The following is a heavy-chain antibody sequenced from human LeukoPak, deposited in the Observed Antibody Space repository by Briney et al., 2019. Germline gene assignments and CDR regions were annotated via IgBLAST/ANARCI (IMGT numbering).Heavy chain of an antibody. CDR1: GGTFSSYA. V-gene: IGHV1-69*05. J-gene: IGHJ4*02. CDR3: ARITFAPGPESDY. D-gene: IGHD3-16*01. Sequence: GASVKVSCKASGGTFSSYAISWVRQAPGQGLEWMGGIIPIFGTANYAQKLQGRVTMTTDTSTSTAYMELRSLRSDDTAVYYCARITFAPGPESDYWGQGTLVTVSS. CDR2: IIPIFGTA.